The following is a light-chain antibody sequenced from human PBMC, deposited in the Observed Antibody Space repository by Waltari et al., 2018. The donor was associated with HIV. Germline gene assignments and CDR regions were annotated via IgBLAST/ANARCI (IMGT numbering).Light chain of an antibody. CDR1: QSISSW. Sequence: DIQMTQSPSTLSASLGDRVTITCRASQSISSWLAWYQQKPGKAPNLLIYKASSLESGVPSRFSGSGSGTEFTLTISSLQPDDFATYYCQQYNTSPWMFGQGTKVEVK. CDR2: KAS. J-gene: IGKJ1*01. CDR3: QQYNTSPWM. V-gene: IGKV1-5*03.